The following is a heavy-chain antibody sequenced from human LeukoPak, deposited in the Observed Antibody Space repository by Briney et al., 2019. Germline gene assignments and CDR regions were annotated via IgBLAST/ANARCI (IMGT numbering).Heavy chain of an antibody. CDR1: GYIFTSYD. V-gene: IGHV1-8*01. Sequence: PGSSVKVSCKASGYIFTSYDINWVRQATGQGLEWMGWMNPTTGNAGFAQKFQGRLTMTRNTSISTAHMELSSLTSEDTAVYYCARVASSAAGGTDFDYWGQGTLVTVSS. D-gene: IGHD6-13*01. CDR3: ARVASSAAGGTDFDY. CDR2: MNPTTGNA. J-gene: IGHJ4*02.